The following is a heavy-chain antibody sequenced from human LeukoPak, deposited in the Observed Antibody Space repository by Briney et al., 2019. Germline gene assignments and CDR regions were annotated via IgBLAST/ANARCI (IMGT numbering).Heavy chain of an antibody. V-gene: IGHV3-21*01. CDR3: ARASYRYSYENYYMDV. CDR1: GFTFETYS. D-gene: IGHD5-18*01. CDR2: ISSGSSYI. Sequence: GGSLRLSCAASGFTFETYSVDWVRQAPGKGLEWVSSISSGSSYIYFADSVKGRFTISRDNTKNSLYLQMNSLRAEDTAVYYCARASYRYSYENYYMDVWGKGTTVTVSS. J-gene: IGHJ6*03.